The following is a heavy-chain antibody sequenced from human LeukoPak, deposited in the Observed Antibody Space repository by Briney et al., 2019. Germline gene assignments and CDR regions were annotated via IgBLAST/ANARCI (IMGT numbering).Heavy chain of an antibody. J-gene: IGHJ6*02. D-gene: IGHD3-3*01. V-gene: IGHV1-8*01. CDR3: ARVVYYDFWSGYYFYGYYYYGMDV. Sequence: ASVKVSCKASGYTFTSYDINWVRQATGQGLEWMGWMNPNSGNTGYAQKFQGRVTMTRNTSISIAYMELSSLRSEDTAVYYCARVVYYDFWSGYYFYGYYYYGMDVWGQGTTVTVSS. CDR1: GYTFTSYD. CDR2: MNPNSGNT.